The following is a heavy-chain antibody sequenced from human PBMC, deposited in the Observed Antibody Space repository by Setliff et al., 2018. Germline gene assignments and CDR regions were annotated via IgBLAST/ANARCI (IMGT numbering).Heavy chain of an antibody. CDR1: GASLRSGSAY. J-gene: IGHJ6*02. D-gene: IGHD2-21*01. Sequence: SETLSLTCTVSGASLRSGSAYWGWLRQSAGKGLEWIGRVYTDGTTNYSPSLKGRVTISADTSKNHCSLRMTSVTAADTAVYFCAKEHVVISFVNNVHHHYGMDVWGQGTTVTVSS. CDR3: AKEHVVISFVNNVHHHYGMDV. CDR2: VYTDGTT. V-gene: IGHV4-61*02.